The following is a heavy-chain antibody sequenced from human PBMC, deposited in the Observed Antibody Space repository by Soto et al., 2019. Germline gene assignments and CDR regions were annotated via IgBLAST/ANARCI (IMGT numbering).Heavy chain of an antibody. CDR1: GGTFSSYA. V-gene: IGHV1-69*01. CDR3: ARDSEQWLVPSYYYYYGMDV. Sequence: QVQLVQSGAEVKKPGSSVKVSCKDSGGTFSSYAISWVRQAPGQGLEWMGGIIPIFGTANYAQKFQGRVTITADESTSTAYMELSSLRSEDTAVYYCARDSEQWLVPSYYYYYGMDVWGQGTTVTVSS. CDR2: IIPIFGTA. J-gene: IGHJ6*02. D-gene: IGHD6-19*01.